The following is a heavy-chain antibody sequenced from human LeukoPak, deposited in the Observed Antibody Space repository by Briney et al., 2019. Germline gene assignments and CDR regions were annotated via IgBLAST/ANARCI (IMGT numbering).Heavy chain of an antibody. Sequence: SETLSLTCTVSGGSISSYYWSWIRQPPGKGLEWIGYIYYSGSTNYNPSLKSRVTISVDTSKNQFSLKLSSVTAADTAVYYCAAQYTAASPIAAAFDYWGQGTLVTVSS. CDR3: AAQYTAASPIAAAFDY. V-gene: IGHV4-59*01. D-gene: IGHD6-13*01. CDR2: IYYSGST. J-gene: IGHJ4*02. CDR1: GGSISSYY.